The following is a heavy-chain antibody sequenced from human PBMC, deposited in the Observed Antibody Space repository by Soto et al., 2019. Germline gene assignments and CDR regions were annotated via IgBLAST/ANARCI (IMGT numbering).Heavy chain of an antibody. V-gene: IGHV4-31*03. CDR2: IYYSGST. J-gene: IGHJ5*02. Sequence: QVQLQESGPGLVKPSQTLSLTCTVSGGSISSGGYYWSWIRQHPGKGLEWIGYIYYSGSTYYNPSLTSRVTISVATSKNQFSLKLSSVTAADTAVYYCARGWRDTIFGVDLTPYNWFDPWGQGTLVTVSS. CDR1: GGSISSGGYY. CDR3: ARGWRDTIFGVDLTPYNWFDP. D-gene: IGHD3-3*01.